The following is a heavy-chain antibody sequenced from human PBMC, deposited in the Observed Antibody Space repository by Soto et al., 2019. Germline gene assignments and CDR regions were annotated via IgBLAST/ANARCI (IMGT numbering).Heavy chain of an antibody. Sequence: EVQLVESGGGLVQPGGSLRLSCAASGFTFSSYSMNWVRQAPGKGLEWVSYISSSSSTIYYADSVKGRFTISRDNAKNTQYLQMNSLRDEDTAVYYCERDPTADYGDNYYYYGMDVWGQGTTVTVSS. V-gene: IGHV3-48*02. CDR1: GFTFSSYS. J-gene: IGHJ6*02. D-gene: IGHD4-17*01. CDR2: ISSSSSTI. CDR3: ERDPTADYGDNYYYYGMDV.